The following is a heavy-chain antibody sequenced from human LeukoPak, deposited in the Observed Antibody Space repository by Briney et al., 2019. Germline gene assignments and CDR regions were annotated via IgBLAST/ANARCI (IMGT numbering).Heavy chain of an antibody. Sequence: GGSLRLSCAASGFTFSSYAMHWVRQAPGKGLEWVAVISYDGSNKYYADSVKGRFTISRDNSKNTLYLQMNSLRAEDTAVYYCAKAMTTVPTGVDYWGQGTLVTVSS. CDR2: ISYDGSNK. V-gene: IGHV3-30*04. J-gene: IGHJ4*02. CDR3: AKAMTTVPTGVDY. CDR1: GFTFSSYA. D-gene: IGHD4-17*01.